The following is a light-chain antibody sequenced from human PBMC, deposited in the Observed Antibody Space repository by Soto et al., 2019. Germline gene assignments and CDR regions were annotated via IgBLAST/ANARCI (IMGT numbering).Light chain of an antibody. Sequence: EIVLTQSPRTLSLSPGERATLSCRASQSVSSNYLAWYQQQPGQAPRLLIYGASSRATGIPDRFSGSGSGTDFTLTISRLEPEDFAVFYCQQYVSSPWTFGQGTKVEIK. CDR2: GAS. CDR1: QSVSSNY. CDR3: QQYVSSPWT. J-gene: IGKJ1*01. V-gene: IGKV3-20*01.